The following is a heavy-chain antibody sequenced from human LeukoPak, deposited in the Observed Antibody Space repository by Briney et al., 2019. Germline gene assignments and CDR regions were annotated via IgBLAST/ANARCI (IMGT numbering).Heavy chain of an antibody. CDR3: ARNGGYCSGGSCSNDAFDI. CDR1: GGTFSSYA. D-gene: IGHD2-15*01. J-gene: IGHJ3*02. V-gene: IGHV1-69*06. Sequence: SVKVSCKASGGTFSSYAISWVRQAPGQGLEWMGGIIPIFGTANYAQKFQGRVTITADKSTSTAYMELSSLRSEDTAVYYCARNGGYCSGGSCSNDAFDIWGQGTMVTVSS. CDR2: IIPIFGTA.